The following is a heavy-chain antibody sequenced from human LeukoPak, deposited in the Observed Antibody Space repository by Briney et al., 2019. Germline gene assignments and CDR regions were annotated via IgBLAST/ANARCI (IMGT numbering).Heavy chain of an antibody. CDR1: GYSISSSSYY. Sequence: PSETLSLTCTVSGYSISSSSYYWGWIRQPPGKGLEWIGSLYYSGSTYYDPSLKSRVTISVDTSKNQFSLKLNSVTAADTAVYYCARLAIYSSGEDFWGQGTLVTVSS. D-gene: IGHD2-2*02. V-gene: IGHV4-39*01. CDR3: ARLAIYSSGEDF. CDR2: LYYSGST. J-gene: IGHJ4*02.